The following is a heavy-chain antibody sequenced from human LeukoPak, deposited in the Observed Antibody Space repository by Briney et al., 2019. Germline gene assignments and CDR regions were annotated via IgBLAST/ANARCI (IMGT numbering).Heavy chain of an antibody. CDR2: ISYDGSYK. J-gene: IGHJ4*02. Sequence: GGSLRLSCAASGFTFSNYWMHWVRQAPGKGLEWVAVISYDGSYKYYADSVKGRFTISRDNSKNTLYLQMNSLRAEDTAVYYCAKVGDYGDYALDYWGQGTLVTVSS. CDR1: GFTFSNYW. CDR3: AKVGDYGDYALDY. D-gene: IGHD4-17*01. V-gene: IGHV3-30*18.